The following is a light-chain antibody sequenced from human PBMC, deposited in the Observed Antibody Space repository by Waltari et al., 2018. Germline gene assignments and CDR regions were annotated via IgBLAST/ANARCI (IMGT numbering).Light chain of an antibody. Sequence: DIVLTQTPDSLAVSLSESATINCKPSQSVLYSSNNKNYFTWYQQKPGQPPKLLIYWASTRESGVPDRFSGSGSGTDFTLTISSLQAEDVAVYYCQQYYSTPYTFGQGTKLEIK. J-gene: IGKJ2*01. CDR3: QQYYSTPYT. CDR2: WAS. V-gene: IGKV4-1*01. CDR1: QSVLYSSNNKNY.